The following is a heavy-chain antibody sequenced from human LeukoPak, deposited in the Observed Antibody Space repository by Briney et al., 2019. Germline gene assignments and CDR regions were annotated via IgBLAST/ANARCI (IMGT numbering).Heavy chain of an antibody. J-gene: IGHJ4*02. CDR1: GFTFSTYS. Sequence: GGSLCLSCAASGFTFSTYSMNWVRQAPGKGLEWVSYISIGSSTTHYADSVKGRFIISRDTANNSLYLQMNTLTAEATAVYYCARGPACWSTYPSLLDYWGQGTLVTVSS. D-gene: IGHD3-3*01. V-gene: IGHV3-48*01. CDR3: ARGPACWSTYPSLLDY. CDR2: ISIGSSTT.